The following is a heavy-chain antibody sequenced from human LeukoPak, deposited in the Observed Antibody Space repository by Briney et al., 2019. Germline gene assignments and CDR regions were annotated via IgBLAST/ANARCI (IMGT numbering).Heavy chain of an antibody. J-gene: IGHJ4*02. V-gene: IGHV1-2*02. CDR3: ASRGSMVRGVITNYFDY. CDR2: INPNSGGT. Sequence: ASVKVSCKASGYTFTGYYMHWVRQAPGQGLEWMGWINPNSGGTNYAQKFQGRVTMTRDTSISTAYMELSRLRSDDTAVYYCASRGSMVRGVITNYFDYWGQGTPVTVSS. CDR1: GYTFTGYY. D-gene: IGHD3-10*01.